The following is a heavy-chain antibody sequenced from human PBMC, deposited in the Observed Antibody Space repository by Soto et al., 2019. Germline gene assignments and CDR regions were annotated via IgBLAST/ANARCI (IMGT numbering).Heavy chain of an antibody. CDR1: GFSFRSYA. V-gene: IGHV3-23*01. CDR2: ISGSGDNT. Sequence: PGGSLRLSCAASGFSFRSYAMSWVRQAPGKGLEWVSAISGSGDNTYYADPVKGRFTISRDNSKNTLYLQMNSLKTEDTAVYYCTSEGGYSYGRPFDYWGQGTLVTVSS. D-gene: IGHD5-18*01. J-gene: IGHJ4*02. CDR3: TSEGGYSYGRPFDY.